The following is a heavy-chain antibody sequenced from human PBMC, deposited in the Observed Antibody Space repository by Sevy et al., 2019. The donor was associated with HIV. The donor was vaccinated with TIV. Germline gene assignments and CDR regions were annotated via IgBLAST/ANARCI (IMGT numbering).Heavy chain of an antibody. D-gene: IGHD6-19*01. CDR1: GFTFSSYA. V-gene: IGHV3-30-3*01. Sequence: GGSLRLSCAASGFTFSSYAMHWVRQAPGKGLEWVAVISYDGSNKYYADSVKGRFTISRDNSKNTLYLQMNSLRAEDTAVSYCAREGPGLGVAGSTGYGMDVWGQGTTVTVSS. CDR3: AREGPGLGVAGSTGYGMDV. J-gene: IGHJ6*02. CDR2: ISYDGSNK.